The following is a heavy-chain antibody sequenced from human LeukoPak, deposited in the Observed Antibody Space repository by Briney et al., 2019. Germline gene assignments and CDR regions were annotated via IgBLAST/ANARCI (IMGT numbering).Heavy chain of an antibody. CDR1: GGTFSSYA. J-gene: IGHJ6*02. V-gene: IGHV1-69*04. Sequence: SVKVSCKASGGTFSSYAISWVRQAPGQGLEWMGRIIPILGIANYAQKFQGRVTITADKSTSTAYMELSSLRSEDTAVYYCASTRDGYNFLYGMDVWGQGTTVTVSS. D-gene: IGHD5-24*01. CDR2: IIPILGIA. CDR3: ASTRDGYNFLYGMDV.